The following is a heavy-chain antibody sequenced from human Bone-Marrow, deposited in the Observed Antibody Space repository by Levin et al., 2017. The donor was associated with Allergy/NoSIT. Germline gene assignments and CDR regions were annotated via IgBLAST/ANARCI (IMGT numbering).Heavy chain of an antibody. D-gene: IGHD3-9*01. CDR1: GGTFSSYT. V-gene: IGHV1-69*02. CDR2: IIPILGIA. CDR3: AVILTGYHIGPGFDY. Sequence: KISCKASGGTFSSYTISWVRQAPGQGLEWMGRIIPILGIANYAQKFQGRVTITADKSTSTAYMELSSLRSEDTAVYYCAVILTGYHIGPGFDYWGQGTLVTVSS. J-gene: IGHJ4*02.